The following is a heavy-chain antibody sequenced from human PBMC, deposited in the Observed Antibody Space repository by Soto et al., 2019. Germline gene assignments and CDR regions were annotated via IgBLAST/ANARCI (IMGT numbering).Heavy chain of an antibody. CDR1: GGSISSSSYY. CDR2: IYYSGST. CDR3: ARHRKEYCSSTSCYYMDV. Sequence: PSETLSLTCTVSGGSISSSSYYWGWIRQPPGKGLEWIGSIYYSGSTYYNPSLKSRVTISVDTSKNQFSLKLSSVTAADTAVYYCARHRKEYCSSTSCYYMDVRGKGTTVTVPS. D-gene: IGHD2-2*01. V-gene: IGHV4-39*01. J-gene: IGHJ6*03.